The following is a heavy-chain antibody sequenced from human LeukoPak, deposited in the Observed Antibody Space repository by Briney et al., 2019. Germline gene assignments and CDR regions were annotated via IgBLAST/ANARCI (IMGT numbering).Heavy chain of an antibody. D-gene: IGHD3-10*01. CDR1: GFTFSTYW. V-gene: IGHV3-7*03. J-gene: IGHJ1*01. CDR3: AKDLSGVYLEYFQH. Sequence: GGSLRLSCAASGFTFSTYWMSWVRQAPGKGLEWVANIKQDVSEKYYVDSVKGRFTISRDNAKNSLYLQMNSLRAEDTAVYYCAKDLSGVYLEYFQHWGQGTLVTVSS. CDR2: IKQDVSEK.